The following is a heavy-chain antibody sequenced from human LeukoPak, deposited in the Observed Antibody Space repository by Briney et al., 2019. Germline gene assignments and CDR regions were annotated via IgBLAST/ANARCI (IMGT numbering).Heavy chain of an antibody. CDR1: DDSIRNYY. J-gene: IGHJ3*02. CDR2: MPHSTST. Sequence: PSETLSLTCSVSDDSIRNYYWTWVRHPPGKGLECIGFMPHSTSTKQNPSLKRRVTISVDTSKNQFSLKLSSVTAADTAVYYCAREVFTGSGAAFDIWGQGTVVTVSS. D-gene: IGHD3-10*01. V-gene: IGHV4-59*01. CDR3: AREVFTGSGAAFDI.